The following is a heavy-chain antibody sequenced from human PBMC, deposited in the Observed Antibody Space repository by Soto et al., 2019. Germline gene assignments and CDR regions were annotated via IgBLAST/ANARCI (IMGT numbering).Heavy chain of an antibody. CDR1: GFTLSTYG. Sequence: GGSLRLSCAGSGFTLSTYGMTWVRQAPGKGLEWVSAITGTGGNAYYVDSVKGRFTSSRDNSKNMLYLQMNSVRVEDTAVYYCARIRGYWYGLDVWGQGTTVTVSS. V-gene: IGHV3-23*01. CDR2: ITGTGGNA. J-gene: IGHJ6*02. CDR3: ARIRGYWYGLDV.